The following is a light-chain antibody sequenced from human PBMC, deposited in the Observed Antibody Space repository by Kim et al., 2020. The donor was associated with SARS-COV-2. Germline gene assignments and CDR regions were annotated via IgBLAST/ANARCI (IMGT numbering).Light chain of an antibody. Sequence: GETVTLSSTRTSGISASNYVQWYQQRPGSAPTTVIYEDNQRPSGVPDRFSGSIDSSSNSASLTISGLKIEDEADYYCQSYDSSNVVFGGGTQLTVL. CDR2: EDN. V-gene: IGLV6-57*03. CDR3: QSYDSSNVV. CDR1: SGISASNY. J-gene: IGLJ2*01.